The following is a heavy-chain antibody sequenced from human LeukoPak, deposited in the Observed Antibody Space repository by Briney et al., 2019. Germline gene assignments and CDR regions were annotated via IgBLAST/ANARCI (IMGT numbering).Heavy chain of an antibody. Sequence: GGSLRLSCVAAGFTFRNYAMNCVRQAPGKGLEWVSTIGGGEDGTYYADSVKGRFTISRDNSKNTLYLQMNDLRAEDTAVYYCARSLEEYDDSAYHLVYYFDCWGQGTLVGVAS. V-gene: IGHV3-23*01. J-gene: IGHJ4*02. CDR1: GFTFRNYA. CDR2: IGGGEDGT. D-gene: IGHD3-22*01. CDR3: ARSLEEYDDSAYHLVYYFDC.